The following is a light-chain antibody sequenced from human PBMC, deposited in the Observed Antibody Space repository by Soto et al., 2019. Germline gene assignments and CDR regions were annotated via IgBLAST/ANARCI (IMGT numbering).Light chain of an antibody. V-gene: IGLV2-14*03. J-gene: IGLJ3*02. CDR2: DVT. Sequence: QSALTQPASVSGSPGQSITISCTGTSRDVGTYNYVSWYQQHPGKAPKLMIYDVTNRPSGVSNRFSGSKSGNTASLTISGLQAEDEADYYCSSYTSSTSYRNVGTVAFGGGTKLTVL. CDR3: SSYTSSTSYRNVGTVA. CDR1: SRDVGTYNY.